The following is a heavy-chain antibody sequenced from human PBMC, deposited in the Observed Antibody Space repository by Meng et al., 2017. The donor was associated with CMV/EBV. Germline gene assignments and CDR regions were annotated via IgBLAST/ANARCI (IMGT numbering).Heavy chain of an antibody. CDR2: IYYSGST. Sequence: QLQLQESGPGLVKPSETLSLTCTVSGGSISSSSYYWGWIRQPPGKGLEWIGSIYYSGSTYYNPSLKSRVTISVDTSKNQFSLKLSSVTAADTAVYYCARVDSRLRSSIDYWGQGTLVTVSS. J-gene: IGHJ4*02. V-gene: IGHV4-39*07. CDR1: GGSISSSSYY. D-gene: IGHD5-12*01. CDR3: ARVDSRLRSSIDY.